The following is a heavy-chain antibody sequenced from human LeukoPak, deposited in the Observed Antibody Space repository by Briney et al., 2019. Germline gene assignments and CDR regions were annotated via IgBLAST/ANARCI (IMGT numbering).Heavy chain of an antibody. CDR2: ISAYNGNT. D-gene: IGHD4-17*01. J-gene: IGHJ5*02. CDR3: ARADYGENWFDP. Sequence: ASVKVSCKASGYTFTSYVISGVRQAPGQGLEWVGWISAYNGNTNYAQKLQGRVTMTTDTSTSTAYMELRSLRSDDTAVYYCARADYGENWFDPWGQGTLVTVSS. V-gene: IGHV1-18*01. CDR1: GYTFTSYV.